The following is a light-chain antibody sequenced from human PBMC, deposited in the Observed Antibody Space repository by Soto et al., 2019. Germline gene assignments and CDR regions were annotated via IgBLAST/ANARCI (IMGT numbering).Light chain of an antibody. CDR1: QSVSSN. Sequence: EIVMTQSPATLSVSPVERATLSCRASQSVSSNLAWYQQKPGQAPRLLIYGASTRATGIPARFSGSGSGTEFTLTISSLQSEDFAVYSCQQYNNWPPTFGQGTKVDI. CDR3: QQYNNWPPT. CDR2: GAS. J-gene: IGKJ1*01. V-gene: IGKV3-15*01.